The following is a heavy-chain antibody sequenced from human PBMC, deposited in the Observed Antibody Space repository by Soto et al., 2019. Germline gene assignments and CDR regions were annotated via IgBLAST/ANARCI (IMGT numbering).Heavy chain of an antibody. J-gene: IGHJ4*02. D-gene: IGHD1-1*01. V-gene: IGHV3-30*03. Sequence: QVQLVESGGGVVQPGRSLGLSCAASGFTFSSYGMHWVRQAPGKGLEWVAVISYDGTNKYYADSVKGRFTISRDNSKNTLYLQMNSLRAEDTAVYYCAGGYGLTYFDYWGQGTLVTVSS. CDR3: AGGYGLTYFDY. CDR1: GFTFSSYG. CDR2: ISYDGTNK.